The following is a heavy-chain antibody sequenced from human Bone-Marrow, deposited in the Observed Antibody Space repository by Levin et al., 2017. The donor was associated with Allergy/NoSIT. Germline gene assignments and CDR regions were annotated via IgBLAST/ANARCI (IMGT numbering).Heavy chain of an antibody. CDR1: GFTFSRYW. J-gene: IGHJ4*02. V-gene: IGHV3-74*01. D-gene: IGHD3-3*01. CDR2: INTDDSRT. CDR3: ARGRGPYDGDFDY. Sequence: GGSLRLSCAASGFTFSRYWMHWVRQAPGKGLVWVSRINTDDSRTSASYADFVKGRFTISRDNAKKMVYMQMNSLRTEDTAVYYCARGRGPYDGDFDYWGQGNLVTVSS.